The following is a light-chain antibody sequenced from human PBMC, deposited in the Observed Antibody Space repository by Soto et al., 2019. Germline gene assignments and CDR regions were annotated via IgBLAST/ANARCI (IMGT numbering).Light chain of an antibody. CDR3: QQRFNWPRFT. V-gene: IGKV3-11*01. CDR2: DAS. J-gene: IGKJ2*01. Sequence: EVVLTQSPATLSLSPGERATLSCGASQSVSRYLAWYQQKPGQAPRLLIYDASNRATGIPARFSGGGSGTDFTLTISRLEPEDFAVYYCQQRFNWPRFTFGQGTKLEIK. CDR1: QSVSRY.